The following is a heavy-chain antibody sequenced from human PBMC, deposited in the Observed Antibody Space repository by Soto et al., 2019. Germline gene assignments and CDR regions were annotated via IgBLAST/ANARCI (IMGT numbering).Heavy chain of an antibody. CDR1: GGSISSYY. J-gene: IGHJ5*02. CDR2: IYHSGST. Sequence: SETLSLTCTVSGGSISSYYWSWIRQPPGKGLKWIGYIYHSGSTYYNPSLKSRVTISVDTSKNQFSLKLSSVTAADTAVYYCARSEYSSSSVWFDPWGQGTLVTVSS. CDR3: ARSEYSSSSVWFDP. D-gene: IGHD6-6*01. V-gene: IGHV4-59*04.